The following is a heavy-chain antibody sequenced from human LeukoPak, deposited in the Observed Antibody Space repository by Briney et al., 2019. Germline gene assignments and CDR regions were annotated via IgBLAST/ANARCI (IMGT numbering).Heavy chain of an antibody. Sequence: LRLSCVASGFTVSNNHMNWIRQPPGKGLEWIGYIYYSGGTYQNPSLESRVTMSVATSKNLFSLNLSSVTDADTAVYYCARYSHLNWYFDLWGRGALVTVSS. D-gene: IGHD5-18*01. CDR1: GFTVSNNH. J-gene: IGHJ2*01. V-gene: IGHV4-30-4*08. CDR2: IYYSGGT. CDR3: ARYSHLNWYFDL.